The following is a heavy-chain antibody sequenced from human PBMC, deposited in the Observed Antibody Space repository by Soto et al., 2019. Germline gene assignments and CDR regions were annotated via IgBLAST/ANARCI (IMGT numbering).Heavy chain of an antibody. CDR1: GYSFNSYG. CDR2: ISAYNGNT. V-gene: IGHV1-18*01. Sequence: ASVEVSCEASGYSFNSYGISWVRQAPGQGLEWMGWISAYNGNTNYAQNLQGRVTMTTDTSTSTAYMEPRSLRSDDTAVYYCARDYYDSGVPRPQVPFDYWGQGSLVTVSS. CDR3: ARDYYDSGVPRPQVPFDY. D-gene: IGHD3-22*01. J-gene: IGHJ4*02.